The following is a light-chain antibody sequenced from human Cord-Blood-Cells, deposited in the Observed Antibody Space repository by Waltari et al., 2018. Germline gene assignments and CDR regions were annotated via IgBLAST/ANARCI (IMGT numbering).Light chain of an antibody. Sequence: EIVLTHSPGTLSLSPGERATLSCRASQSVSSSYLSWYQHKPGHDPRLLIYGATSRATGIPDRFSGSGSGTDFTLTISRLEPEDFAVYYWQQYGSSRTFGGGTKVEIK. J-gene: IGKJ4*01. CDR2: GAT. CDR1: QSVSSSY. V-gene: IGKV3-20*01. CDR3: QQYGSSRT.